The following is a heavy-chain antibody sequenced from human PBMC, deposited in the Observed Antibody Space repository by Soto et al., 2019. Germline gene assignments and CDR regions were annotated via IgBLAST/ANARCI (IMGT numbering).Heavy chain of an antibody. CDR3: ARYYLEATTTVTTYSPYYYYMDV. Sequence: ASVKVSCKASGYTFTSYDINWVRQATGQGLEWMGWMNPNSGNTGYAQKFQGRVTMTRNTSISTAYMELSSLRSEDTAVYYCARYYLEATTTVTTYSPYYYYMDVWGKGTTVTVSS. J-gene: IGHJ6*03. D-gene: IGHD4-17*01. V-gene: IGHV1-8*01. CDR1: GYTFTSYD. CDR2: MNPNSGNT.